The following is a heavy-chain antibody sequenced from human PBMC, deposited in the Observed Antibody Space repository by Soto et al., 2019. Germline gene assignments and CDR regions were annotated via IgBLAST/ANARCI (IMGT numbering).Heavy chain of an antibody. D-gene: IGHD2-2*01. J-gene: IGHJ4*02. Sequence: ASAKVSCKASGGTFSSYAISWVRQAPGQGLEWMGGIIPIFGTANYAQKFQGRVTITADESTSTAYMELSSLRSEDTAVYYCARSRLYCSSTSCSYRHFDYWGQGTLVTVSS. CDR3: ARSRLYCSSTSCSYRHFDY. CDR1: GGTFSSYA. CDR2: IIPIFGTA. V-gene: IGHV1-69*13.